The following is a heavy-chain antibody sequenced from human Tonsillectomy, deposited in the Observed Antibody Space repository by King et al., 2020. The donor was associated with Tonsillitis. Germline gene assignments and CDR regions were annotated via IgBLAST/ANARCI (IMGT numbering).Heavy chain of an antibody. J-gene: IGHJ4*02. CDR1: GESFSGHY. CDR2: VNHRGST. V-gene: IGHV4-34*01. CDR3: VVKAAAGPYFDT. Sequence: VQLQQWGGGLLKPSETLSLTCVVYGESFSGHYWSWIRQSPEKGLEGIGEVNHRGSTNYNPYLKSRVSISIDTTKNQFTLRLSSLTAADTAVYYCVVKAAAGPYFDTCGQGTLVTVSS. D-gene: IGHD6-25*01.